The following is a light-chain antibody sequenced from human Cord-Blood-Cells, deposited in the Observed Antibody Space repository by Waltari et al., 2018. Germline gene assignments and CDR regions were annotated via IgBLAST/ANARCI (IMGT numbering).Light chain of an antibody. Sequence: SYELTQPPSVSVSPGQTASITCSGDKLGDKYAWWYQQKPGQSPVLVIDQDSKRPSGITTRFSGSNSGSTAPLTISGTQSMDEADYYCQAWDSRTVVFGGGTKLTVL. V-gene: IGLV3-1*01. J-gene: IGLJ2*01. CDR3: QAWDSRTVV. CDR2: QDS. CDR1: KLGDKY.